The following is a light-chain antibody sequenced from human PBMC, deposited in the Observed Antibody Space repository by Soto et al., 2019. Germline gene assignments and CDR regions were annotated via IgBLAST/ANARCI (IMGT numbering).Light chain of an antibody. CDR3: QQGYSTPLT. Sequence: DIPMAQSPSSLSASVGDRVTITCRASQNIGNYLSWYQQKPGKAPKLLIYATSSLQSGVPSRVSGSGSGTDFTLTISSLQPEDFATYYCQQGYSTPLTFGGGTRVEIK. J-gene: IGKJ4*01. CDR2: ATS. CDR1: QNIGNY. V-gene: IGKV1-39*01.